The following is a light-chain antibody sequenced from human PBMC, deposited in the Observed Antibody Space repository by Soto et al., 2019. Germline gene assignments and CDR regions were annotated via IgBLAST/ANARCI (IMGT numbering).Light chain of an antibody. V-gene: IGKV3-20*01. J-gene: IGKJ4*01. CDR3: QQYGSSLLT. CDR1: QSVSSSY. Sequence: EIVLKKSASTLSLSTGERATLSCRASQSVSSSYLAWYQQKPGQAPRLLIYGASSRATGIPDRFSGSGSGTDFTLTISRLEPEDFAVYYCQQYGSSLLTFGGGTKVDIK. CDR2: GAS.